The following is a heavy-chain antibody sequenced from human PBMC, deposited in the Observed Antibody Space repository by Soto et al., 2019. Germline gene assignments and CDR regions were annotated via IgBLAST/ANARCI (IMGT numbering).Heavy chain of an antibody. CDR3: ARLDV. CDR1: GFTVSSNY. V-gene: IGHV3-66*01. Sequence: EVQLVESGGGLVQPGGSLRLSCAASGFTVSSNYMSWVRQAPGKGLEWVSLIYSGGNTHYADSVKGRFTISRDDSKNTLYLQMSSLRGEDTAGYYCARLDVWGQGTTVTVSS. J-gene: IGHJ6*02. CDR2: IYSGGNT.